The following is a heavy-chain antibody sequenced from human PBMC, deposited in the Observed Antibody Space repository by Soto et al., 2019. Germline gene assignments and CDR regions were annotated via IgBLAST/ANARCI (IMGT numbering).Heavy chain of an antibody. Sequence: PGESLKISCKGSGYSFTSYWISWVRQMPGKGLEWMGRIDPSDSYTNYSPSFQGHVTISADKSISTAYLQWSSLKASDTAMYYCASPSYCGGDCYPDAFDIWGQGTMVTVSS. CDR1: GYSFTSYW. V-gene: IGHV5-10-1*01. J-gene: IGHJ3*02. CDR2: IDPSDSYT. D-gene: IGHD2-21*02. CDR3: ASPSYCGGDCYPDAFDI.